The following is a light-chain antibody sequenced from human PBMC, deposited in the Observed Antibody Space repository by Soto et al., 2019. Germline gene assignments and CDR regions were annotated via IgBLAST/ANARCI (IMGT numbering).Light chain of an antibody. J-gene: IGKJ1*01. CDR3: LQFNTFPWK. CDR2: GAS. V-gene: IGKV1-5*01. CDR1: QSISTW. Sequence: DIQMTHSPSTLSASALYIVTITFRASQSISTWLAWYQQKPGKAPKLLIYGASSLASGVPSRISGSGSGTEFTLTISSLQPDDFATYYCLQFNTFPWKFGQGTKVDIK.